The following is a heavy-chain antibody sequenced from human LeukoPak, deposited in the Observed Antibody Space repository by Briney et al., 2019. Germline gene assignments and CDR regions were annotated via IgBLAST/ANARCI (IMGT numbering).Heavy chain of an antibody. CDR3: AGGRRHPIVVVPAAIRSPFDP. CDR2: INHSGST. J-gene: IGHJ5*02. D-gene: IGHD2-2*01. V-gene: IGHV4-34*01. CDR1: GGSFNNYY. Sequence: SETLSLTCAVYGGSFNNYYWSWIRQPPGKGLEWIGEINHSGSTNYNPSLKSRVTISVDTSKNQFSLKLSSVTAADTAVYYCAGGRRHPIVVVPAAIRSPFDPWGQGTLVTVSS.